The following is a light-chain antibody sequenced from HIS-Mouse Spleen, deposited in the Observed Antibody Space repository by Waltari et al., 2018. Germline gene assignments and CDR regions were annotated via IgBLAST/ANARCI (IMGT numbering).Light chain of an antibody. J-gene: IGKJ4*01. CDR2: GAS. Sequence: EIVFTQSPGTLSLSPGERAPLSCRASDSVSSSHFARSQQKPGQAPRLLIYGASIRATGIPDRFSGSGSGTDFTLTISRLEPEDFAVYYCQQYGSSPKLTFGGGTKVEIK. CDR3: QQYGSSPKLT. CDR1: DSVSSSH. V-gene: IGKV3-20*01.